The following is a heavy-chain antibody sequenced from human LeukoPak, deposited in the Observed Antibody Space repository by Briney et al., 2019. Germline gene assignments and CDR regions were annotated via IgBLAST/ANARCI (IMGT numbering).Heavy chain of an antibody. J-gene: IGHJ4*02. CDR1: GYTFTDYW. CDR3: ARLGPYSSSSDY. Sequence: RGESLKVSCQGSGYTFTDYWVGWVRQLPGEGLEWMGIIHPSDSDTRYRSSFQGQVTITVDTDINTAFLQWSRLKASDTAMYNCARLGPYSSSSDYWGQGTLVTVSS. V-gene: IGHV5-51*01. CDR2: IHPSDSDT. D-gene: IGHD6-6*01.